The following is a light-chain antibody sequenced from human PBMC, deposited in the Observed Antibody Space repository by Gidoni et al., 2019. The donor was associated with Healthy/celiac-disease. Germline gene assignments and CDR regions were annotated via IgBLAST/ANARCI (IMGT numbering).Light chain of an antibody. CDR2: DAS. CDR3: QQYDNLPRT. V-gene: IGKV1-33*01. Sequence: DIQMTQSPSSLPASVGDRVTITCQASQDISNYLNWYQQKPGKAPKRLIYDASNLETGVPSRFSGSGSGTDFTFTISSLQPEDIATYYCQQYDNLPRTFGQGTKLEIK. CDR1: QDISNY. J-gene: IGKJ2*01.